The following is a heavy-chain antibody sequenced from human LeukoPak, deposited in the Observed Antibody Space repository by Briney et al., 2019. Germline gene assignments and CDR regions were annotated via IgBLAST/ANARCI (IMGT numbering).Heavy chain of an antibody. CDR2: IRYDGSNK. D-gene: IGHD2-2*02. CDR3: ARDCSSTSCSTFDY. CDR1: GFTFSSYG. J-gene: IGHJ4*02. V-gene: IGHV3-30*02. Sequence: GGSLRLSCAASGFTFSSYGMHWVRQAPGKGLEWVAFIRYDGSNKYYADSVKGRFTISRDNSKNTLYLQMNSLRAEDTAVYYCARDCSSTSCSTFDYWGQGTLVTVSS.